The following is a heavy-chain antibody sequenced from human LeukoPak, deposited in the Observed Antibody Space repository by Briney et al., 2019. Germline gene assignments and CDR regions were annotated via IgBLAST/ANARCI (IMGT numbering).Heavy chain of an antibody. CDR3: AKYGGSYYRHHFDC. D-gene: IGHD3-10*01. CDR2: ISGDGSNT. CDR1: GFTFSSHA. V-gene: IGHV3-23*01. Sequence: PGGSLRLSCVASGFTFSSHAMSWVRQAPGKGLEWVSSISGDGSNTYYTDSVKGRFTISRDNSKNTVYLQMNSLRAEDTAVYYCAKYGGSYYRHHFDCWGQGTLVTVSS. J-gene: IGHJ4*02.